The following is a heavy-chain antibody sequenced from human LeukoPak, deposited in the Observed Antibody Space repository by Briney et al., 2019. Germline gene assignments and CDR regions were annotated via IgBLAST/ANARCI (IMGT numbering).Heavy chain of an antibody. CDR3: AREVLGGVLRFLHWFDP. D-gene: IGHD3-3*01. Sequence: SQTLSLTCTVYGGSISSGNYYWSWIRQPAGKGLEWIGRIYTSGSTNYNPSLKSRVTISVDTSKNQFSLKLSSVTAADTAVYYCAREVLGGVLRFLHWFDPWGQGSLVTVSS. CDR1: GGSISSGNYY. V-gene: IGHV4-61*02. CDR2: IYTSGST. J-gene: IGHJ5*02.